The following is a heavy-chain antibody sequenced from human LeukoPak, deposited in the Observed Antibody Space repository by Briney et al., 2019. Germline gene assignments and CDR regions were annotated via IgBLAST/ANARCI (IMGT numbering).Heavy chain of an antibody. CDR3: ARVVRAGTRGDY. CDR1: GFTVSSNY. J-gene: IGHJ4*02. V-gene: IGHV4-34*01. CDR2: INHSGST. D-gene: IGHD1-1*01. Sequence: GSLRLSCAASGFTVSSNYMSWVRQPPGKGLEWIGEINHSGSTNYNPSLKSRVTISVDTSKNQFSLKLSSVTAADTAVYYCARVVRAGTRGDYWGQGTLVTVSS.